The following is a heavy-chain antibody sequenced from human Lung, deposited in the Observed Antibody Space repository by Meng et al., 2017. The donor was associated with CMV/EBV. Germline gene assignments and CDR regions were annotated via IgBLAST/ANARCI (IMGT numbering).Heavy chain of an antibody. Sequence: XAASGFTLSSYEMNWVRQAPGKGLEWIAYIGDSGRTLYYADSVKGRFTISSDNAENSLYLQMKSLRVEDTALYYCARDPGWDYSNQPTHYYGMDVWXQGPTVTVSS. CDR1: GFTLSSYE. D-gene: IGHD4-11*01. CDR2: IGDSGRTL. V-gene: IGHV3-48*03. J-gene: IGHJ6*02. CDR3: ARDPGWDYSNQPTHYYGMDV.